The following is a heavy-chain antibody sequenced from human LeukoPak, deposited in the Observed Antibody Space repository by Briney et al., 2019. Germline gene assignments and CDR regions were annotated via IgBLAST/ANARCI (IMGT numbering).Heavy chain of an antibody. D-gene: IGHD2-15*01. CDR2: IWYDGSNK. Sequence: GRSLRLSCAASGFTFSSYGMHWVRQAPGKGLEWVAVIWYDGSNKYYADPVKGRFTISRDNSKNTLYLQMNSLRAEDTAVYYCARDISDISAAAGLFDYWGQGTLVTVSS. V-gene: IGHV3-33*01. J-gene: IGHJ4*02. CDR1: GFTFSSYG. CDR3: ARDISDISAAAGLFDY.